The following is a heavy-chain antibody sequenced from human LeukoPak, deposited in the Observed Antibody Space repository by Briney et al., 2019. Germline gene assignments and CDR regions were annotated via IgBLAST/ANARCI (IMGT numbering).Heavy chain of an antibody. V-gene: IGHV3-53*01. D-gene: IGHD3-16*01. CDR2: MYPGGTT. Sequence: GGSLRLSCAAFGFSVSGTHMSWVRQAPGKGLEWVSAMYPGGTTYYADSVTGRFTISRDNSKNTLYLHMNSLRVEDTAVYYCAKDEATSGGGLASWGQGTLVSVSS. J-gene: IGHJ4*02. CDR3: AKDEATSGGGLAS. CDR1: GFSVSGTH.